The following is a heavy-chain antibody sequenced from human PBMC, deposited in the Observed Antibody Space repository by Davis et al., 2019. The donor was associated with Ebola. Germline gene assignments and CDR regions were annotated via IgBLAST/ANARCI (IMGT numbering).Heavy chain of an antibody. CDR3: AKGKGYCSDISCYSYDAFGS. CDR2: ISSSGGNS. CDR1: GFTFRTYV. J-gene: IGHJ3*02. D-gene: IGHD2-2*01. V-gene: IGHV3-23*01. Sequence: PGGSLRLSCAVSGFTFRTYVMSWVRQAPGKGLEWVSSISSSGGNSYYADSVKGRFSIDRDNSKNSVYLQMHSLRAEDTAVYYCAKGKGYCSDISCYSYDAFGSWGQGTMVTVS.